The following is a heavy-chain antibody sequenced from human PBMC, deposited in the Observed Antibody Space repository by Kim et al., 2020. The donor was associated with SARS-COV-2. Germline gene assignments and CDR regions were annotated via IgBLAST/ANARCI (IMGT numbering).Heavy chain of an antibody. D-gene: IGHD2-21*01. J-gene: IGHJ6*02. CDR3: ATGGAYCGGVCRDV. Sequence: ADSVKDRFTRASDNAKNSLYLQMNSLGAEDTAVYYCATGGAYCGGVCRDVWGQGTTVTVSS. V-gene: IGHV3-21*01.